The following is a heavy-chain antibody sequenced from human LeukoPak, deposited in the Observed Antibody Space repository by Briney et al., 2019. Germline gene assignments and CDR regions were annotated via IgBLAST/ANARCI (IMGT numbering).Heavy chain of an antibody. V-gene: IGHV4-59*01. CDR3: ATLGDGYEFDY. CDR2: IYNGGST. J-gene: IGHJ4*02. Sequence: KSSETLSLTCTVSGVSISSNYWSWIRQPPGKGLEWIGYIYNGGSTNYNPSLKSRVTISVDTSKNQFSLKLTSATAADTAVYYCATLGDGYEFDYWGQGTLVTVSS. CDR1: GVSISSNY. D-gene: IGHD5-24*01.